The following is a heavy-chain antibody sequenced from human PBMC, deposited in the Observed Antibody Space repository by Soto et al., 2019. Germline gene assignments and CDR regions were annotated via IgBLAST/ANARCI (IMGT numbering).Heavy chain of an antibody. D-gene: IGHD3-10*01. Sequence: EVQLLESGGGLVQSGGSLRLSCAASGFSFTMYAFHWVRQAPGKGLEWVSGVSGSGSTTYYADSVKGRFIISRDNPKKTSLLNMNSLRAEDTAVYYCARDPTYSADSESPHYFDYWGQGTLVTVSS. CDR3: ARDPTYSADSESPHYFDY. CDR1: GFSFTMYA. V-gene: IGHV3-23*01. J-gene: IGHJ4*02. CDR2: VSGSGSTT.